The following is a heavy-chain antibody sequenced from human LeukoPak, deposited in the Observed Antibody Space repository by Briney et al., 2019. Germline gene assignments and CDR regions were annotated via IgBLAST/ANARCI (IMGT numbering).Heavy chain of an antibody. D-gene: IGHD3-10*01. CDR2: INHSGST. CDR1: GGSFSGYY. CDR3: ARNPYGSGSYYVDY. J-gene: IGHJ4*02. Sequence: SETLSLTCAVYGGSFSGYYWSWIRQPPGKGLEWIGEINHSGSTNYNPSLKSRVTISVDTSKNQFSLKLSSVIAADTAVYYCARNPYGSGSYYVDYWGQGTLVTVSS. V-gene: IGHV4-34*01.